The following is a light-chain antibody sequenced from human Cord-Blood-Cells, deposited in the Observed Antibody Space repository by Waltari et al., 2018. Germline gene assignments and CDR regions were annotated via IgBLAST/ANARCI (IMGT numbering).Light chain of an antibody. CDR2: EVS. CDR3: SSYAGSNNYV. Sequence: QSALTQPPSASGSPGQSVTISCTGTSSDVGGYNYVSWYQQHPGKAPKLMIYEVSKRPSGVPGRFSGSTSGNTASLTVSGLQAEDEADYYCSSYAGSNNYVFGTGTKVTVL. CDR1: SSDVGGYNY. J-gene: IGLJ1*01. V-gene: IGLV2-8*01.